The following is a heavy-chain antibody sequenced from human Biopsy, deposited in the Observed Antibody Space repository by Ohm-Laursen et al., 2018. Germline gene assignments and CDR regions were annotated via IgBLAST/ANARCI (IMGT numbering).Heavy chain of an antibody. CDR1: YGSISGHF. CDR3: ARDSRGGHLNTTLITGKNLDS. D-gene: IGHD3-16*01. J-gene: IGHJ4*02. CDR2: FRFEDRT. Sequence: TLSLTCAVTYGSISGHFWSWIRQAPGKGLEWIGYFRFEDRTSYNSSLKSRVTISVDTSKNQFSLKLNSVTAADTAVYFCARDSRGGHLNTTLITGKNLDSWGQGILVTVSS. V-gene: IGHV4-59*11.